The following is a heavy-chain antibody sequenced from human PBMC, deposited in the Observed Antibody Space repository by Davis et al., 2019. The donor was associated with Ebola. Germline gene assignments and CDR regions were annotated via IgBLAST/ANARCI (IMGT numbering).Heavy chain of an antibody. Sequence: SETLSLTCAVYGGSFSGYYWSWIRQPPGKGLEWIGEINHSGSTNYNPSLKSRVTISVDTSKNQFSLKLSSVTAADTAVYYCARSIRLVAAARGFDYWGQGTLVTVSS. V-gene: IGHV4-34*01. D-gene: IGHD6-13*01. J-gene: IGHJ4*02. CDR3: ARSIRLVAAARGFDY. CDR2: INHSGST. CDR1: GGSFSGYY.